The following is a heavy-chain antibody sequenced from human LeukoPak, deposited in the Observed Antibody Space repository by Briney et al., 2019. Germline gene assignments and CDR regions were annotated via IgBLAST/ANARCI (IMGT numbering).Heavy chain of an antibody. D-gene: IGHD6-6*01. CDR1: GGSISSYY. V-gene: IGHV4-59*01. Sequence: SGTLSLTCTVSGGSISSYYWSWIRQPPGKGLEWIGYIYYSGSTNYNPSLKSRVTISVDTSKNQFSLKLSSVTAADTAVYYCARSSYSSSSSVWGQGTMVTVSS. J-gene: IGHJ3*01. CDR2: IYYSGST. CDR3: ARSSYSSSSSV.